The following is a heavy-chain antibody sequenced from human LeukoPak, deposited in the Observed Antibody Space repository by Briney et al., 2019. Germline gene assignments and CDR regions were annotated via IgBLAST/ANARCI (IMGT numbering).Heavy chain of an antibody. D-gene: IGHD3-22*01. J-gene: IGHJ4*02. V-gene: IGHV3-74*01. CDR3: ARSANYFDTSGQDY. Sequence: GGSLRLSCTASGFTFSGYWMNWVRQAPGKGLVWVSRTNRDDSDTSYADSVKGRFTISRDKAKSTLYLQMNSLRVEDTAVYYCARSANYFDTSGQDYWGQGTLVTVSS. CDR1: GFTFSGYW. CDR2: TNRDDSDT.